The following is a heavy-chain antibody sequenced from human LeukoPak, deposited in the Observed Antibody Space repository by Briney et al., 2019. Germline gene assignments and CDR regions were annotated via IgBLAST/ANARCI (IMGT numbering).Heavy chain of an antibody. CDR1: GFTFSDNY. J-gene: IGHJ4*02. D-gene: IGHD5-18*01. Sequence: LRLSCAASGFTFSDNYMTWVRQAPGKGLEWIGSIYYSGSTYYNLSLKSRVTISVDTSKNQFSLKLSSVTAADTAVYYCATISGYSYGTFDYWGQGTLVTVSS. V-gene: IGHV4-38-2*01. CDR3: ATISGYSYGTFDY. CDR2: IYYSGST.